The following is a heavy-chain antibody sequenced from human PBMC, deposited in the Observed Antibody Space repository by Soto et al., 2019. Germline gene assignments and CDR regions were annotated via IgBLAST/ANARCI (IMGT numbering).Heavy chain of an antibody. D-gene: IGHD6-13*01. V-gene: IGHV1-58*02. CDR1: GFTFTSSA. CDR2: IVVGSGNT. Sequence: ASVKVSCKASGFTFTSSAMQWVRQARGQRLEWIGWIVVGSGNTNYAQKFQERVTITRDMSTTTAYMELSSLRSEDTAVYFCAAALSYSSSSPLYYYYGMDVCGQGTTVTVSS. CDR3: AAALSYSSSSPLYYYYGMDV. J-gene: IGHJ6*02.